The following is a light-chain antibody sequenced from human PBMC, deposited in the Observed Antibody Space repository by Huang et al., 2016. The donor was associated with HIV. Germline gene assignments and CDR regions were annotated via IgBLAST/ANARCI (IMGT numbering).Light chain of an antibody. V-gene: IGKV3-15*01. CDR1: QSVTS. CDR2: GAS. CDR3: QQYNNWPSIT. J-gene: IGKJ5*01. Sequence: EIVMTQSPATLSVSPGERATLSCRASQSVTSLAWYQQKPGQTPRLLIYGASTRATGIPAMFSGSWSGTDFTLTISSLQSEDFAVYYCQQYNNWPSITFGQGTRLEIK.